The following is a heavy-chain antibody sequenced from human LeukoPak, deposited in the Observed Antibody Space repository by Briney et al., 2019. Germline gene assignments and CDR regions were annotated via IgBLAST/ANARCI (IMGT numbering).Heavy chain of an antibody. CDR1: GASITAYY. D-gene: IGHD2-15*01. J-gene: IGHJ5*02. CDR2: VHYSGNT. Sequence: SETLSLTCTVSGASITAYYWSWIRQPPGKGLEWIGYVHYSGNTKYSSSLRSRVTTSVDTSRSQFSLKLNSVTAADTAVYYCARGMGCSGGTCYSVYWLDPWGQGTLVTVSS. CDR3: ARGMGCSGGTCYSVYWLDP. V-gene: IGHV4-59*01.